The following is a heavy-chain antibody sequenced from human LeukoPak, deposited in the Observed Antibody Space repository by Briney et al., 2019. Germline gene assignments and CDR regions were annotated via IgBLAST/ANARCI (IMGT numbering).Heavy chain of an antibody. CDR3: AKDIGGRWLQLPGY. CDR1: GFTFDDYA. J-gene: IGHJ4*02. CDR2: ISWNSGSI. V-gene: IGHV3-9*01. D-gene: IGHD5-24*01. Sequence: GRSLRLSCAASGFTFDDYAMHWVRQAPEKALVGVSGISWNSGSIGYADSVKGRFTISRDNAKNSLYLQMNSLRAEDTALYYCAKDIGGRWLQLPGYWGQGTLVTVSS.